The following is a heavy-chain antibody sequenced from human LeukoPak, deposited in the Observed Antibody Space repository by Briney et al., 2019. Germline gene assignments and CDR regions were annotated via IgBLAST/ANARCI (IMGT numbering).Heavy chain of an antibody. J-gene: IGHJ5*02. V-gene: IGHV4-59*01. CDR2: IYYSGST. CDR1: GGSISSYY. CDR3: ARVERTWFDP. D-gene: IGHD1-1*01. Sequence: PSETLSLTCTVSGGSISSYYWSWLRQPPGKGLEWIGYIYYSGSTNYNPSLKSRVTISVDTSKNQFSLKLSSVNAADTAVYYCARVERTWFDPWGQGTLVTVSS.